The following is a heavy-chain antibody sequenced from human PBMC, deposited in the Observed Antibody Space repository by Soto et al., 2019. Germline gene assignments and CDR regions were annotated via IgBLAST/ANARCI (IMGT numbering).Heavy chain of an antibody. V-gene: IGHV3-21*01. J-gene: IGHJ6*02. Sequence: PGGSLRLSCAASGFTFSSYSMNWVRQAPGKGLEWVSSISSSSSYIYYADSVKGRFTISRDNAKNSLYLQMNSLRAEDTAVYYCARDSLPSAAAGTPYYYYGMDVWGQGTTVTVSS. CDR2: ISSSSSYI. CDR1: GFTFSSYS. CDR3: ARDSLPSAAAGTPYYYYGMDV. D-gene: IGHD6-13*01.